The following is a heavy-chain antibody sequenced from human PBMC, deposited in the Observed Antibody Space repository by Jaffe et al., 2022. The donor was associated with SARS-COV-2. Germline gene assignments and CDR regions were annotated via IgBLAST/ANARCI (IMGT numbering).Heavy chain of an antibody. CDR1: GFTFSSYA. CDR3: AKDTYYDFWSGYYLFDY. V-gene: IGHV3-23*01. D-gene: IGHD3-3*01. J-gene: IGHJ4*02. Sequence: EVQLLESGGGLVQPGGSLRLSCAASGFTFSSYAMSWVRQAPGKGLEWVSAISGSGGSTYYADSVKGRFTISRDNSKNTLYLQMNSLRAEDTAVYYCAKDTYYDFWSGYYLFDYWGQGTLVTVSS. CDR2: ISGSGGST.